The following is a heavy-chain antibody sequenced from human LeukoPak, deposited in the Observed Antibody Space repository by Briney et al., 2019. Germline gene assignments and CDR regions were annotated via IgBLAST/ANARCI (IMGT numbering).Heavy chain of an antibody. CDR3: ARDQESYGSGRAFDY. CDR1: GFTFSSYS. V-gene: IGHV3-21*01. Sequence: GGSLRLSCAASGFTFSSYSMNWVRQAPGKGLEWVSSISSSSSYIYYADSVKGRFTISRDNAKNSLYLQMNSLRAEDTAVYYCARDQESYGSGRAFDYWGQGTLVTVSS. CDR2: ISSSSSYI. J-gene: IGHJ4*02. D-gene: IGHD3-10*01.